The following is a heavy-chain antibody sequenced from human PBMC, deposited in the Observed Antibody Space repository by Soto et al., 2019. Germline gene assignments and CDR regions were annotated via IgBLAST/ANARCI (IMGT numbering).Heavy chain of an antibody. D-gene: IGHD5-18*01. CDR1: GFTFSSYA. CDR2: ISYDGSNK. J-gene: IGHJ4*02. CDR3: ARGGLGSVGYSYGYSPFDY. Sequence: GGSLRLSCAASGFTFSSYAMHWVRQAPGKGLEWVAVISYDGSNKYYADSVKGRFTISRDNSKNTLYLQMNSLRAEDTAVYYCARGGLGSVGYSYGYSPFDYWGQGTLVTVSS. V-gene: IGHV3-30-3*01.